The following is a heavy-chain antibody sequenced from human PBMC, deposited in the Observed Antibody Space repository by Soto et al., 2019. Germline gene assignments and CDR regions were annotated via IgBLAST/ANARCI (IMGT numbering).Heavy chain of an antibody. Sequence: GGSLRLSCAASGFTVSSNYMSWVRQAPGKGLEWVSGINWNGGSTGYADSVKGRFTISRDNAKNSLYLQMNSLRAEDTALYYCARDQALYGSGSYYNGDYYYYGMDVWGQGTTVTVSS. J-gene: IGHJ6*02. D-gene: IGHD3-10*01. CDR2: INWNGGST. CDR3: ARDQALYGSGSYYNGDYYYYGMDV. CDR1: GFTVSSNY. V-gene: IGHV3-20*04.